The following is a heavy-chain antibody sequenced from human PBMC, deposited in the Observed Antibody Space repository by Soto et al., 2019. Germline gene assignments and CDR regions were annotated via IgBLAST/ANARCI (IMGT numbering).Heavy chain of an antibody. CDR1: GYAFSSYA. V-gene: IGHV1-3*05. CDR3: VRDGGDCGYRLTSYYYTVMDV. D-gene: IGHD2-21*02. CDR2: INIGSGNT. J-gene: IGHJ6*02. Sequence: QVQLVQSGAEEKKPGASVKVSCKASGYAFSSYALHWVRQAPGQRLEWMGWINIGSGNTEYSQNFQDRITITRDTSASAVYMGRRGLRSEDTAVYYCVRDGGDCGYRLTSYYYTVMDVWGQGTMVTVSS.